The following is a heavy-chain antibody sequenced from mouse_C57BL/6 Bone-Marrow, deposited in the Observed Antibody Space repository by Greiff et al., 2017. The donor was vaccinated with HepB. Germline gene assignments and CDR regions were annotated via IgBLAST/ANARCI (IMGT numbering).Heavy chain of an antibody. CDR1: GYTFTDYY. V-gene: IGHV1-26*01. D-gene: IGHD1-1*01. Sequence: EVQLQQSGPELVKPGASVKISCKASGYTFTDYYMNWVKQSHGKSLEWIGDINPNNGGTSYNQKFKGKATLTVDKSSSTAYMELRSLTSEDSAVYYCARLGYYYGSSPDYWGQGTTLTVSS. CDR3: ARLGYYYGSSPDY. CDR2: INPNNGGT. J-gene: IGHJ2*01.